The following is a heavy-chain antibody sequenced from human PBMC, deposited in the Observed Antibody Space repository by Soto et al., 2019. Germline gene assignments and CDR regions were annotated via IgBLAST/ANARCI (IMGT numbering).Heavy chain of an antibody. D-gene: IGHD3-16*02. Sequence: PGGSLRLSCSASGFTFSSYSMNWVRQAPGKGLEWVSYISSSSSTIYYADSVKGRFTISRDNAKNSLYLQMNSLRAEDTAVYYCARRLDYDYIWGSYRYEGFDYWGQGTLVTVSS. CDR2: ISSSSSTI. CDR1: GFTFSSYS. J-gene: IGHJ4*02. V-gene: IGHV3-48*01. CDR3: ARRLDYDYIWGSYRYEGFDY.